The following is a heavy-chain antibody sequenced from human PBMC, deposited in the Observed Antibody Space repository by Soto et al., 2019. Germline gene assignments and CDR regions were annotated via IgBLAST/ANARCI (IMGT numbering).Heavy chain of an antibody. D-gene: IGHD5-18*01. J-gene: IGHJ4*02. CDR1: GGTFGSHG. V-gene: IGHV1-69*13. Sequence: SVKVSCKASGGTFGSHGIAWVRQTPGQGLEWMGGFIAMLGTPTYAKKVQGRATITADESLTSSYLELRSLRSEDTAVYFCARGAMANFDYWGQGTVVTVSS. CDR3: ARGAMANFDY. CDR2: FIAMLGTP.